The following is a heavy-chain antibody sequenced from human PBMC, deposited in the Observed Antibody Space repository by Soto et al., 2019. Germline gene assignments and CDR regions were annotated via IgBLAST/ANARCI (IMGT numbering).Heavy chain of an antibody. CDR1: GFTFSNHA. CDR2: VSYDGSSK. Sequence: PGGSLRLSCAASGFTFSNHAMHWVRQAPGKGLEWVAVVSYDGSSKYYADSVKGRFTISRDNSKNTLYLQMNSLRGEDTAFYYCARDLNLFGTDWYHNFDSWGQGTLVTVSS. V-gene: IGHV3-30-3*01. CDR3: ARDLNLFGTDWYHNFDS. D-gene: IGHD3-9*01. J-gene: IGHJ4*02.